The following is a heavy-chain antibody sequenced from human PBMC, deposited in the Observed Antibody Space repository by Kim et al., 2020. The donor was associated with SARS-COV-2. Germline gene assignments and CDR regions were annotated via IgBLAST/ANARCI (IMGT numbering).Heavy chain of an antibody. CDR3: ARVQGHYGSSTSCYANYYYYGMDV. CDR2: IYYSGST. Sequence: SETLSLTCTVSGGSISSYYWSWIRQPPGKGLEWIGYIYYSGSTNYNPSLKSRVTISVDTSKNQFSLKLSSVTAADTAVYYCARVQGHYGSSTSCYANYYYYGMDVWGQRNTVTVS. D-gene: IGHD2-2*01. V-gene: IGHV4-59*13. J-gene: IGHJ6*02. CDR1: GGSISSYY.